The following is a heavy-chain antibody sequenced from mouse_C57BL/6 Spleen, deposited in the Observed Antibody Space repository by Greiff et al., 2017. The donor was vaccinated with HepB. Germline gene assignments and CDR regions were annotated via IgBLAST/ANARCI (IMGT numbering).Heavy chain of an antibody. J-gene: IGHJ4*01. Sequence: QVQLQQSGAELVKPGASVKISCKASGYAFSSYWMNWVKQRPGKGLEWIGQIYPGDGDTNYNGKFKGKATLTADKSSSTAYMQLSSLTSEDSAVYFCARGATVVATGNAMDYWGQGTSVTVSS. D-gene: IGHD1-1*01. V-gene: IGHV1-80*01. CDR1: GYAFSSYW. CDR2: IYPGDGDT. CDR3: ARGATVVATGNAMDY.